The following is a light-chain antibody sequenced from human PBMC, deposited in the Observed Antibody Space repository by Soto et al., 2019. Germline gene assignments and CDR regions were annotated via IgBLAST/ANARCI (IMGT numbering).Light chain of an antibody. CDR1: QTISSTY. Sequence: LTQSPGTLSLSPGETATLSCRASQTISSTYLAWYQQKPGQAPRLLIYAASTRATGIPDRFSGSGSGTDFTLTISRLEPEDFAVYYCQQYGSSPKTFGQGTKVDIK. CDR3: QQYGSSPKT. J-gene: IGKJ1*01. V-gene: IGKV3-20*01. CDR2: AAS.